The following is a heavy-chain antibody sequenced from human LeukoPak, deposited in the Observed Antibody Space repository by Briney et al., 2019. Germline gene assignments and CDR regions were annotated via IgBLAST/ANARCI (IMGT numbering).Heavy chain of an antibody. V-gene: IGHV4-38-2*01. Sequence: SETLSLTCAVSGYSISSGYYWGWIRQPPGKGLEWIGSIYHSGSTYYNPSPKSRVTISVDTSKNQFSLKLSSVTAADTAVYYCARHLSPYYDFWSGYSYFDYWGQGTLVTVSS. CDR1: GYSISSGYY. CDR2: IYHSGST. J-gene: IGHJ4*02. CDR3: ARHLSPYYDFWSGYSYFDY. D-gene: IGHD3-3*01.